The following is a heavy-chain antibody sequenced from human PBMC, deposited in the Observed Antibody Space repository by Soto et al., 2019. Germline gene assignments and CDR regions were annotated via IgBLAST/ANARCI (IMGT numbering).Heavy chain of an antibody. V-gene: IGHV3-33*01. J-gene: IGHJ6*02. D-gene: IGHD2-15*01. Sequence: LRLSCAASGFTFSSYGMHWVRQAPGKGLEWVAVIWYDGSNKYYADSVKGRFTISRDNSKNTLYLQMNSLRAEDTAVYYCARDLKDIVVVVAATRGDYYYGMDVWGQGTTVTVSS. CDR2: IWYDGSNK. CDR3: ARDLKDIVVVVAATRGDYYYGMDV. CDR1: GFTFSSYG.